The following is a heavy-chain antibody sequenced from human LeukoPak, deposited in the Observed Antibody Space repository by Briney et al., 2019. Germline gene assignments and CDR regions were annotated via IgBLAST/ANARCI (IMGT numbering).Heavy chain of an antibody. CDR3: ARHTAHVAFDQ. Sequence: PGGSLRLSCAASGFTFNNAWMSWIRQPPGQGLEWIGEVTHRGSTSYNPSLESRVTISIDTSKTEFSLKLRSVTAADTAFYYCARHTAHVAFDQWGQGTLVTVSS. D-gene: IGHD5-18*01. J-gene: IGHJ4*02. CDR2: VTHRGST. CDR1: GFTFNNAW. V-gene: IGHV4-34*01.